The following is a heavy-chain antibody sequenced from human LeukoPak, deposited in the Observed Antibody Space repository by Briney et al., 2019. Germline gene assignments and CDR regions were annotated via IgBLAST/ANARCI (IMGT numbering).Heavy chain of an antibody. CDR2: ITGGGGDT. CDR1: GFTFSSYA. D-gene: IGHD3-3*01. J-gene: IGHJ1*01. V-gene: IGHV3-23*01. CDR3: VKDRYDFWSGYYNGYFQH. Sequence: GGSLRLSCAASGFTFSSYAMSWVRQAPGKGLEWVSAITGGGGDTYYADSVKGRFTMSRDNSKNTLHLQMNSLGAEDTAVYYCVKDRYDFWSGYYNGYFQHWGQGTLVTVSS.